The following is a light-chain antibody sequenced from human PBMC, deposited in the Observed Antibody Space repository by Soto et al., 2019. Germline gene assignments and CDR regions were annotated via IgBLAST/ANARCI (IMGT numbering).Light chain of an antibody. Sequence: EIVMTQSPDTLSVSPGERATLSCRASQSVSSNLAWYQHKPGQAPRLLMYGASTRATGVPARFSRSGSGTEFTLTISSLQSEDFAVYYCQQYTDWPLTFGQATRVEIK. CDR1: QSVSSN. V-gene: IGKV3-15*01. J-gene: IGKJ1*01. CDR3: QQYTDWPLT. CDR2: GAS.